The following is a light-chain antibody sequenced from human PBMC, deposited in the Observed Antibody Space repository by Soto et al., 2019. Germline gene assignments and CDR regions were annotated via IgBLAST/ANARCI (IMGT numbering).Light chain of an antibody. V-gene: IGLV2-23*01. CDR1: SSDVGGYNL. J-gene: IGLJ2*01. CDR3: CSYAGSSTLL. CDR2: EGS. Sequence: QSVLTQPASVSGSPGQSITISCTGTSSDVGGYNLVSWYQQHPGKTPKLMIYEGSKRPSVVSNRFSGSKSGNTASLTISGLQAEDEADYYCCSYAGSSTLLFGGGTKLTVL.